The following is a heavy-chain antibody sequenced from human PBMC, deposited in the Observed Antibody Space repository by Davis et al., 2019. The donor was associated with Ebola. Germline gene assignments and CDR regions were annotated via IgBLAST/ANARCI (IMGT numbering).Heavy chain of an antibody. J-gene: IGHJ6*02. V-gene: IGHV1-46*01. CDR2: INPSGGST. CDR3: AREPMTTDPLISYYYGMDV. CDR1: GYTFTSYY. D-gene: IGHD4-17*01. Sequence: ASVKVSCKASGYTFTSYYMHWVRQAPGQGLEWMGIINPSGGSTSYAQKFQGRVTMTRDTSKNQFSLKLSSVTAADTAVYYCAREPMTTDPLISYYYGMDVWGQGTTVTVSS.